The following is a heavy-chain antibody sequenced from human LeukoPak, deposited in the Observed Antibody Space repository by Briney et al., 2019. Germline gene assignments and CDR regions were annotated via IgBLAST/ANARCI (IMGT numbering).Heavy chain of an antibody. Sequence: QPGGSLRLSCAASGFTFSSYEMNWVRQAPGKGLEWVSYISSSGSTIYYADSVKGRFTISRDNAKNSLYLQMNSLRAEDTAVYYCARDSDILTGYGDFDYWGQGTLVTVSS. CDR1: GFTFSSYE. J-gene: IGHJ4*02. CDR2: ISSSGSTI. D-gene: IGHD3-9*01. CDR3: ARDSDILTGYGDFDY. V-gene: IGHV3-48*03.